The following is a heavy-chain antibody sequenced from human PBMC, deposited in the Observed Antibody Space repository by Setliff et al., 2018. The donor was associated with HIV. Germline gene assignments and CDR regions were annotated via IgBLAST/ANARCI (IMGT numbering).Heavy chain of an antibody. J-gene: IGHJ6*03. D-gene: IGHD3-10*01. CDR3: ASLDGSESPYIYYYYMDV. CDR1: GGSISTSRYY. CDR2: INYRGNT. Sequence: SETLSLTCTVSGGSISTSRYYWGWIRQPPGKGLEWIGSINYRGNTHYNPSLKSRAAISVDTSKNQISLKLSSVTAADTAVYYCASLDGSESPYIYYYYMDVWGEGTAVTVSS. V-gene: IGHV4-39*01.